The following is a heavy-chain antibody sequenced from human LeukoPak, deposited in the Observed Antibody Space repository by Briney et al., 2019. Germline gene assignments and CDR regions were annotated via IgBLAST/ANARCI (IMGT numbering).Heavy chain of an antibody. Sequence: GASVKVSCKASGGTFSSYAISWVRQAPGQGLEWMGRIIPILGIANYAQKFQGRVTITADKSTSTAYMELSSPRSEDTAVYYCARDRSEQQLVSNWFDPWGQGTLVTVSS. CDR2: IIPILGIA. CDR1: GGTFSSYA. J-gene: IGHJ5*02. V-gene: IGHV1-69*04. D-gene: IGHD6-13*01. CDR3: ARDRSEQQLVSNWFDP.